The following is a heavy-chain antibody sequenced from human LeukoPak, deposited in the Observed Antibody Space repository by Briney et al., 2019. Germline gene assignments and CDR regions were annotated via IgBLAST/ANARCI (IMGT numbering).Heavy chain of an antibody. Sequence: SETLSLTCAVYGGSFSGYYWSWIRQSPGKGLEWIGYIYYSGSTNYNPSLKSRVTVSVDTSRNQFSLKLNSVTAADTAVYYCAKVASIAAAGEFGSWGQGTLVTVSS. V-gene: IGHV4-59*01. CDR1: GGSFSGYY. CDR3: AKVASIAAAGEFGS. J-gene: IGHJ4*02. D-gene: IGHD6-13*01. CDR2: IYYSGST.